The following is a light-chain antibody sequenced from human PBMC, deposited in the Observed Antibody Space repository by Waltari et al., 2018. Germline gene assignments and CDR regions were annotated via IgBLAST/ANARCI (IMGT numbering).Light chain of an antibody. J-gene: IGLJ2*01. CDR2: SNK. Sequence: QSVLTQPPSASGTPGQRVTISCSGRSSNIGSNYVYWYQQLPGTAPQPLIYSNKQRPSGVPDRFSGSKSGTSASLAISGLRSEDEADYYCAAWDDSLSGPRVFGGGTKLTVL. V-gene: IGLV1-47*01. CDR1: SSNIGSNY. CDR3: AAWDDSLSGPRV.